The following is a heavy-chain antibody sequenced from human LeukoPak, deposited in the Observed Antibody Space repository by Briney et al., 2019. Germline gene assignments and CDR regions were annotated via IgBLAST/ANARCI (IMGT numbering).Heavy chain of an antibody. Sequence: SETLSLTCTVSDGSVNSSRYYWGWVRQPPGMGLEWIGNICYSGNTFYNPSLKSRVTISVDTSKKQFSLKLSSVTAADTAVYYFARRYTTSMTKPAAAHFDSWGQGTLVTVSS. CDR1: DGSVNSSRYY. V-gene: IGHV4-39*07. D-gene: IGHD4-17*01. CDR2: ICYSGNT. CDR3: ARRYTTSMTKPAAAHFDS. J-gene: IGHJ4*02.